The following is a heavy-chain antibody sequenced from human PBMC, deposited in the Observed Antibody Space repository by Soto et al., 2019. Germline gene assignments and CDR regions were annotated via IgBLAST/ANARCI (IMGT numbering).Heavy chain of an antibody. J-gene: IGHJ2*01. CDR1: GYTFTSYA. CDR2: INAGNGNT. V-gene: IGHV1-3*05. Sequence: QVQLVQSGAEEKKPGASVKVSCKASGYTFTSYAMHWVRQAPGQRLEWMGWINAGNGNTKYSQKFHGRVIITRDTSASTAYMELSSLRSEDTAVYYCARAPSWWYFDLWGRGTLVTVSS. CDR3: ARAPSWWYFDL.